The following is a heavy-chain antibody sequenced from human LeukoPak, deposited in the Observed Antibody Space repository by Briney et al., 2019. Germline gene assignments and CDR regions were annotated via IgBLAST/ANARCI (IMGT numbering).Heavy chain of an antibody. D-gene: IGHD6-19*01. CDR3: ASVSRGSSDWDH. J-gene: IGHJ4*02. CDR2: INSDGSST. Sequence: GGSLRLSCAASGFTFSNYCRHWVRQAPGKGLVWVSRINSDGSSTTSADSVRGRFTISRDNAKNTLYLQMNSLSAEDTAVYYCASVSRGSSDWDHWGQGTLVTVSS. V-gene: IGHV3-74*01. CDR1: GFTFSNYC.